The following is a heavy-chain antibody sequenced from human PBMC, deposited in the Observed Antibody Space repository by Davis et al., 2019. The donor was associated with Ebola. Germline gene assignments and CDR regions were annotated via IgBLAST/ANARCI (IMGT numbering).Heavy chain of an antibody. CDR1: GFTFSSYA. Sequence: GESLKISCAASGFTFSSYAMSWVRQAPGKGLEWVSAISGSGGSTYYADSVKGRFTISRDNSQNTLYLQMSSLRTEDTAVYYCVKWGAYWGQGTLVTVSS. D-gene: IGHD3-16*01. CDR3: VKWGAY. J-gene: IGHJ4*02. CDR2: ISGSGGST. V-gene: IGHV3-23*01.